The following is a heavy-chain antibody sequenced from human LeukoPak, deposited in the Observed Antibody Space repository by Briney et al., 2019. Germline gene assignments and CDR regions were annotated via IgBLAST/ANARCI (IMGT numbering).Heavy chain of an antibody. CDR3: ARRNSNSGWYRDEY. Sequence: SETLSLTCTVSGGSIGSYYWSWIRQPPGKGLEWIGYIYDSGSTKYNPSLKSRVTISVDTSKNQFSLQLTSVTAADTAVYYCARRNSNSGWYRDEYWGQGTLVTVSS. D-gene: IGHD6-19*01. J-gene: IGHJ4*02. V-gene: IGHV4-59*08. CDR1: GGSIGSYY. CDR2: IYDSGST.